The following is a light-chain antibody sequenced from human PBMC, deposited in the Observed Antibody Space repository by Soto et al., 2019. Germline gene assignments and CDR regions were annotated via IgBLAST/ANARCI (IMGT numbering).Light chain of an antibody. J-gene: IGKJ1*01. CDR2: AAY. CDR3: KQYNSYPWT. CDR1: QSISTY. Sequence: DITLTQSPSSLSASVGDRVTITCRASQSISTYLHWYQQKPGKAHKLLIYAAYSLQSGVQSRFSGSGSGTEFTLTISSLQPDDFATYYCKQYNSYPWTFGQGTKVDIK. V-gene: IGKV1-16*01.